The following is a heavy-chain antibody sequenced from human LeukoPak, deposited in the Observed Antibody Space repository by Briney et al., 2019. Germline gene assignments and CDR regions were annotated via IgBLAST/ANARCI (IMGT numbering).Heavy chain of an antibody. CDR1: GFTFSSYG. J-gene: IGHJ5*02. D-gene: IGHD3-10*01. Sequence: GGSPRLPCAASGFTFSSYGMHWVRQAPGKGLEWVAVISYDGSNKYYADSVKGRFTISRDNSKNTLYLQMNSLRAEDTAVYYCAKAMGYYYGSGSYGWFDPWGQGTLVTVSS. CDR3: AKAMGYYYGSGSYGWFDP. V-gene: IGHV3-30*18. CDR2: ISYDGSNK.